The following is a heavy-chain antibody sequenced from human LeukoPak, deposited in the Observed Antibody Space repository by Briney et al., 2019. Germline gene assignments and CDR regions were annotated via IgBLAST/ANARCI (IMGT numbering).Heavy chain of an antibody. J-gene: IGHJ6*02. V-gene: IGHV3-23*01. D-gene: IGHD6-19*01. CDR3: ARCKGGWSDHYYGLDV. Sequence: GGSLRLSCAASGFTFSSYSMNWVRQAPGKGLEWVSSISGSGGSTYYADSVKGRFTISRDNSKSSLYLQMNSLRAEDTAVYYCARCKGGWSDHYYGLDVWGQGTTVTVSS. CDR1: GFTFSSYS. CDR2: ISGSGGST.